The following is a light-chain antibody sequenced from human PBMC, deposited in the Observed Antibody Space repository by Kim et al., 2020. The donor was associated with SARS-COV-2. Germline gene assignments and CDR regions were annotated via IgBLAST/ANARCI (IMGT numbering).Light chain of an antibody. CDR3: QQRSNWVT. CDR1: QSVSSY. Sequence: EIVLTQSPATLSLSPGERATLSCRASQSVSSYLAWYQQKPGQAPRLLIYDTSNRATGIPARFSASRSGTDFTLTISSLEPEDFAVYYCQQRSNWVTFGGGTKLEI. CDR2: DTS. V-gene: IGKV3-11*01. J-gene: IGKJ4*01.